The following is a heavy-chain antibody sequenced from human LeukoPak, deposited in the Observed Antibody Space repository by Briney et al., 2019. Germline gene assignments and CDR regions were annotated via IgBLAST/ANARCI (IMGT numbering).Heavy chain of an antibody. J-gene: IGHJ4*02. CDR1: GGSFSDYY. D-gene: IGHD1-26*01. CDR2: INHGGTT. CDR3: ARRQKSGSQVLDH. V-gene: IGHV4-34*01. Sequence: PSETLSLSRAVYGGSFSDYYWSWIRQPPGNGLEWIGEINHGGTTNYTSSLTSRVIISVDKSKNQFSLNLNSVTAADTAVYYCARRQKSGSQVLDHWGQGTLVTVSS.